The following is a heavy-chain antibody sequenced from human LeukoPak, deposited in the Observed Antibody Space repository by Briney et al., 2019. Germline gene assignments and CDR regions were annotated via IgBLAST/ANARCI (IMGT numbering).Heavy chain of an antibody. Sequence: GASVKVSCKASGYTFTSYGISWVRQAPGQGLEWMGWISAYNGNTNYAQKLQGRVTMTTDTSTSTAYMELRSLRSDDTAVYYCARDVMVRGVIITGRRFDPWGQGTLVTVSS. V-gene: IGHV1-18*01. J-gene: IGHJ5*02. CDR3: ARDVMVRGVIITGRRFDP. D-gene: IGHD3-10*01. CDR1: GYTFTSYG. CDR2: ISAYNGNT.